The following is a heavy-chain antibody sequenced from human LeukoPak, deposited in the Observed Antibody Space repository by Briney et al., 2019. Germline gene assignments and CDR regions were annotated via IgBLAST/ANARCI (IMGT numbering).Heavy chain of an antibody. CDR2: INPNSGNT. CDR1: GYTFTGYY. J-gene: IGHJ4*02. CDR3: ASARDSGSYPSPFDY. V-gene: IGHV1-8*02. D-gene: IGHD1-26*01. Sequence: GASVKVSCKASGYTFTGYYMHWVRQAPGQGLEWMGWINPNSGNTDYAQKFQGRVTMTRNTSISTAYMELSSLRSEDTAVYYCASARDSGSYPSPFDYWGQGTLVTVSS.